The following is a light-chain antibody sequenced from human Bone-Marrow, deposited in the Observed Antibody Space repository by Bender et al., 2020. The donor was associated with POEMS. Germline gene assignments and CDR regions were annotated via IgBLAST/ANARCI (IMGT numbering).Light chain of an antibody. V-gene: IGLV1-44*01. J-gene: IGLJ3*02. CDR2: GND. CDR3: SAWDGILSGWV. Sequence: QSVLTQPPSAPGTPGQRATISCSGSSSNIGGNAVNWWQQLPGTAPKLLIYGNDQRPSGVPDRFSGSKSGTSASLAISGLQSEDEADYFCSAWDGILSGWVFGGGTELTVL. CDR1: SSNIGGNA.